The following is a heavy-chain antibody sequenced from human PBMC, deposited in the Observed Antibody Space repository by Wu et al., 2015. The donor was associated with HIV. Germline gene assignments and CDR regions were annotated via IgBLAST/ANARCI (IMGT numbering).Heavy chain of an antibody. Sequence: QVQLVQSGAEVKEPGASVKISCKASGYTFTTYSVHWVRQAPGQGLEWVGTLNPSGGRRRNALKFRDRISMTRDMSTTTFYMELRRLTSEDTAVYYCARSTGYYGSGSYTLDYWGQGTLVTVSS. J-gene: IGHJ4*02. CDR1: GYTFTTYS. D-gene: IGHD3-10*01. CDR3: ARSTGYYGSGSYTLDY. V-gene: IGHV1-46*01. CDR2: LNPSGGRR.